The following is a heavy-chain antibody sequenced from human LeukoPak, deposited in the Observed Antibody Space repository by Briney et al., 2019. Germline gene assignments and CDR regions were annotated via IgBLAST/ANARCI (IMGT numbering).Heavy chain of an antibody. D-gene: IGHD5-18*01. CDR1: GGTFSSYA. CDR3: ARAHTAMVLGGFDP. V-gene: IGHV1-69*04. J-gene: IGHJ5*02. Sequence: ASVKVSCKASGGTFSSYAISWVRQAPGQGLEWMGRIIPILGIANYAQKFQGRVTITADKSTSTAYMELSSLRSEDTAVYYCARAHTAMVLGGFDPWGQGTLVTVSS. CDR2: IIPILGIA.